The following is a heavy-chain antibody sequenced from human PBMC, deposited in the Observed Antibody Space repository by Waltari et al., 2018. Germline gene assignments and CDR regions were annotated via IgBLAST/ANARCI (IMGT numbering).Heavy chain of an antibody. V-gene: IGHV4-30-2*01. CDR1: GGSLISDDYS. D-gene: IGHD1-1*01. CDR2: IYPRETT. J-gene: IGHJ4*02. Sequence: QLQLQESGSGLVEPSQTLSLTCAVSGGSLISDDYSWSWIRQPPGEGLEWIGYIYPRETTHYNPSLQSRVTISLDRSKNQFFLKLTSLTAADTAVYYCARAVPAGRYFDSWGQGTLVTVSS. CDR3: ARAVPAGRYFDS.